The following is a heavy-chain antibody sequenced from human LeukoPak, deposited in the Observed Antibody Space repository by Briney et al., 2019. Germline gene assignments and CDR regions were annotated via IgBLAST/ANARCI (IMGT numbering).Heavy chain of an antibody. V-gene: IGHV3-23*01. CDR3: AKTITVAGSEYHFDY. D-gene: IGHD6-19*01. CDR2: ISRSGDST. CDR1: GFTFSSWA. Sequence: GGSLRLSCAASGFTFSSWAMSWVRQAPGKGLAWVSRISRSGDSTYYADSVKGRFTISRDNSKNTLYLQMNSLRAEDTAIYYCAKTITVAGSEYHFDYWGQGTLVTVSS. J-gene: IGHJ4*02.